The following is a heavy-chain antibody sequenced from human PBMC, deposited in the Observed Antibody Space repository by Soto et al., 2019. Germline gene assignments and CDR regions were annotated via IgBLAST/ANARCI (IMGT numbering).Heavy chain of an antibody. Sequence: ASVKVSCKASGGTFSSYAISWVRQAPGQGLEWMGGIIPIFGTANYAQKFQGRVTITADESTSTAYMELSSLRSEDTAVYYCARVFVGATDYHYGMDVWGQGTTVTAP. V-gene: IGHV1-69*13. CDR1: GGTFSSYA. J-gene: IGHJ6*02. D-gene: IGHD1-26*01. CDR3: ARVFVGATDYHYGMDV. CDR2: IIPIFGTA.